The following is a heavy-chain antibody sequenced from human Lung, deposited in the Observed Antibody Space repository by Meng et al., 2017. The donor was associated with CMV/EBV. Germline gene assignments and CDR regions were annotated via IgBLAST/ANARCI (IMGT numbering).Heavy chain of an antibody. CDR1: GFTFNSYA. Sequence: GGSXRLXCAASGFTFNSYAMHWVRQAPGKGLEWVALISYDGSNNYYTDYLRGRFTISRDNSKNTLYLRMNSLRPEDTAVYYCAGSPSDIHLWFVLWGQGTLVTVSS. CDR3: AGSPSDIHLWFVL. V-gene: IGHV3-30*04. D-gene: IGHD5-18*01. CDR2: ISYDGSNN. J-gene: IGHJ5*02.